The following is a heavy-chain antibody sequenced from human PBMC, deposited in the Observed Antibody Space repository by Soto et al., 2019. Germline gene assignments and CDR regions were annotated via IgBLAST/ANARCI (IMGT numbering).Heavy chain of an antibody. Sequence: GGSLRLSCILSGFTFNAYTMNWVRQAPGKGLEWVSSISSSSTYIYYADSVKGRFTISRDNTNNSLYLQMNSLTTDDTGLYYCASAVTMGWSPQGYWGQGTPVTVLL. D-gene: IGHD4-17*01. J-gene: IGHJ4*02. CDR1: GFTFNAYT. V-gene: IGHV3-21*06. CDR3: ASAVTMGWSPQGY. CDR2: ISSSSTYI.